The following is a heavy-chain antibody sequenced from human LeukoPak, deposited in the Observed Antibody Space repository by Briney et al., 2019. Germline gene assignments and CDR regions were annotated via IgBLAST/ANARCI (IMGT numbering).Heavy chain of an antibody. V-gene: IGHV4-59*01. Sequence: PSETLSLTCTVSGGSISSYYWSWIRQPPGKGLEWIGYIYYSGSTNYNPSLKSRVTISVDTSKNQFSLKLSSVTAADTAVYYCAREVDTGAFDIWGQGTMVTVSS. D-gene: IGHD5-18*01. CDR2: IYYSGST. J-gene: IGHJ3*02. CDR1: GGSISSYY. CDR3: AREVDTGAFDI.